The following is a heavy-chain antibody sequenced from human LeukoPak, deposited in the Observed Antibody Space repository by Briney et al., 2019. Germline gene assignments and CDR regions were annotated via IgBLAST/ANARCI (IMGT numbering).Heavy chain of an antibody. CDR3: ARRRYVFWSGNWFDP. CDR2: INHSGNT. J-gene: IGHJ5*02. CDR1: GGSFSGYY. Sequence: SETLSLTCAVYGGSFSGYYWSWIRQPPGKGGEWIGKINHSGNTNYNPSIKRGVTLSVDTPKHQFSLRLSSVTAANTAVYYCARRRYVFWSGNWFDPWGQGTLVTVSS. D-gene: IGHD3-3*01. V-gene: IGHV4-34*01.